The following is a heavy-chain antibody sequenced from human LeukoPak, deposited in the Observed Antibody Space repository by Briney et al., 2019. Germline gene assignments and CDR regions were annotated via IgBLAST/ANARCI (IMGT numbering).Heavy chain of an antibody. Sequence: SETLSLTCTVSGGSISSYYWSWIRQPAGKGLEWIGRIYTSGSTNYNPSLKSRVTMSVDTSKNQFSLKLSSVTAADTAVYYCARDNDIVVVPAANDAFDIWGQGTMVAVSS. J-gene: IGHJ3*02. CDR3: ARDNDIVVVPAANDAFDI. V-gene: IGHV4-4*07. CDR1: GGSISSYY. CDR2: IYTSGST. D-gene: IGHD2-2*01.